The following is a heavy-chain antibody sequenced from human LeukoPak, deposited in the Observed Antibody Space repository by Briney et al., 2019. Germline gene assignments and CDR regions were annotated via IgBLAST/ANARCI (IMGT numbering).Heavy chain of an antibody. J-gene: IGHJ4*02. CDR2: INPAGSET. V-gene: IGHV3-7*01. CDR1: GFSFSYYW. CDR3: ARFGYVAAVDV. Sequence: GGSLRLSCAASGFSFSYYWMTWVRQAPGTGLEWVANINPAGSETYYVDPVKGRFSISRDNAKNLVYLQMNSLRAEDTAVYHCARFGYVAAVDVWGQGTPVTVSS. D-gene: IGHD2-15*01.